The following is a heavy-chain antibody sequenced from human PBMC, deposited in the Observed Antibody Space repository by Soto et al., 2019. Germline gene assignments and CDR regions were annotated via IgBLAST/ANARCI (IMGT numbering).Heavy chain of an antibody. J-gene: IGHJ4*02. CDR2: ISYTGANT. D-gene: IGHD3-22*01. CDR1: GFTFGRYA. V-gene: IGHV3-30*18. Sequence: GGSLRLSCVASGFTFGRYAMHWVRQFPGRGLEWVAVISYTGANTYYVGSVRGRFTISRDNSKNTLYLQMNSLRAEDTAMYYCAKHMGDSGYFYVEGADHWGQGTLVTVSS. CDR3: AKHMGDSGYFYVEGADH.